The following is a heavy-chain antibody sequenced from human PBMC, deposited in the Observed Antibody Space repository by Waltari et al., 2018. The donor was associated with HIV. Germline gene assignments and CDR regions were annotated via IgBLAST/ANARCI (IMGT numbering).Heavy chain of an antibody. CDR3: ALGYDSSGYYYY. CDR1: GGTLSSYA. CDR2: IIPIFGTA. Sequence: QVQLVQSGAEVKKPGSSVKVSCKASGGTLSSYAISWGRQAPEQGLEWMGGIIPIFGTANYEQKFQGRVTITADESTSTAYMELSSLRSEDTAVYYCALGYDSSGYYYYWGQGTLVTVSS. D-gene: IGHD3-22*01. J-gene: IGHJ4*02. V-gene: IGHV1-69*01.